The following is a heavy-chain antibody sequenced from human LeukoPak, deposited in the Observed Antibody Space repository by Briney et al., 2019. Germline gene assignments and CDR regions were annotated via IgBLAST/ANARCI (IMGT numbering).Heavy chain of an antibody. CDR2: IYYSGTT. V-gene: IGHV4-30-4*01. D-gene: IGHD3-10*01. CDR1: GGSISTGDYI. J-gene: IGHJ4*02. CDR3: ARGPYGSGSYY. Sequence: SETLSLTCTVSGGSISTGDYIWTWIRQPPGKGLEWIGYIYYSGTTYYNPSLKSRVTISVDTSKNQFSLKLTSVTAADTAVYFCARGPYGSGSYYWGQGTLVTVSS.